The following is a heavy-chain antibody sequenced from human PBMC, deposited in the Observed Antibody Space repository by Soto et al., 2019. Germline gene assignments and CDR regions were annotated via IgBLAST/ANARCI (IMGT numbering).Heavy chain of an antibody. J-gene: IGHJ6*02. CDR1: GYTFTSYA. CDR2: INAGNGNT. Sequence: GASVKVSCKASGYTFTSYAMHWVRQAPGQRLEWMGWINAGNGNTKYSQKFQGRVTITRDTSASTAYMELSSLRSEDTAVYYCARELAAAAYYYYGMDVWGQGTTVTVSS. D-gene: IGHD6-13*01. V-gene: IGHV1-3*01. CDR3: ARELAAAAYYYYGMDV.